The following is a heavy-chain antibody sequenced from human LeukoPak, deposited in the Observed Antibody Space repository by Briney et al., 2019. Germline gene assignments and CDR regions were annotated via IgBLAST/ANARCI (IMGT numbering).Heavy chain of an antibody. J-gene: IGHJ5*02. D-gene: IGHD5-24*01. CDR3: ARASNPWLQLT. V-gene: IGHV3-7*05. Sequence: GGSLRLACAASGFTFSNYWMIWVRQAPGKGLEWVGNIKQDGSVNRYADSVRGRFTISRDNAQTSLYLQMNSLRAEDTAVYYCARASNPWLQLTWGQGTLVTVSS. CDR1: GFTFSNYW. CDR2: IKQDGSVN.